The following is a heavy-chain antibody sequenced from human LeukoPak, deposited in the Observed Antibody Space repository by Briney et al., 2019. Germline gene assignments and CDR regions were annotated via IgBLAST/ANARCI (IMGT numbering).Heavy chain of an antibody. D-gene: IGHD3-22*01. CDR3: ARHPRQYYYDSSGYYYYMDV. Sequence: ASVKVSCKASGGTFSSYAISWVRQAPGQGLEWMGGIIPIFGTVNYAQKFQGRVTITTDESTSTAYMELSSLRSEDTAVYYCARHPRQYYYDSSGYYYYMDVWGKGTTVTVSS. V-gene: IGHV1-69*05. CDR1: GGTFSSYA. J-gene: IGHJ6*03. CDR2: IIPIFGTV.